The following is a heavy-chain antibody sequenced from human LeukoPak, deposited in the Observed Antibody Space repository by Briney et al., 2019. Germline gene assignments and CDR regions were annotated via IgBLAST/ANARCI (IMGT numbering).Heavy chain of an antibody. Sequence: GGSLRLSCAAFGFSFSGSDMYWVRQVSGQGLQWVGRIRSKANSYATAYAASVKGRFTISRDDSKNTAYLQMNSLKTEDTAVYYCTRHGTTGDYWGQGTLVTVSS. CDR2: IRSKANSYAT. V-gene: IGHV3-73*01. CDR1: GFSFSGSD. D-gene: IGHD4-17*01. CDR3: TRHGTTGDY. J-gene: IGHJ4*02.